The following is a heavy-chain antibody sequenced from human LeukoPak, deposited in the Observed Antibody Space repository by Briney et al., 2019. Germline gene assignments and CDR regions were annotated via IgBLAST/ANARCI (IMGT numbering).Heavy chain of an antibody. CDR3: ASGPGRVTKGY. J-gene: IGHJ4*02. CDR2: INNSGTT. CDR1: GGSFSGYY. V-gene: IGHV4-34*01. D-gene: IGHD4-17*01. Sequence: PSETLSLTCAVYGGSFSGYYWSWIRQPPGTGLEWIAEINNSGTTNYNPSLKSRVTISADTSKKQFSLKLSSVTAADTVVYYCASGPGRVTKGYWGQGTLVTVSS.